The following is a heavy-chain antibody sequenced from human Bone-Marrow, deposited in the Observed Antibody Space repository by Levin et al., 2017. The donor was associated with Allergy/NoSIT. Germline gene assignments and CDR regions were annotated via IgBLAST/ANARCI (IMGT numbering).Heavy chain of an antibody. CDR3: ARGHPQYSSSQEVVSDWFDP. Sequence: RASETLSLTCAVYGGSFSGYYWSWIRQPPGKGLEWIGEINHSGSTNYNPSLKSRVTISVDTSKNQFSLKLSSVTAADTAVYYCARGHPQYSSSQEVVSDWFDPWGQGTLVTVSS. D-gene: IGHD6-13*01. CDR2: INHSGST. V-gene: IGHV4-34*01. CDR1: GGSFSGYY. J-gene: IGHJ5*02.